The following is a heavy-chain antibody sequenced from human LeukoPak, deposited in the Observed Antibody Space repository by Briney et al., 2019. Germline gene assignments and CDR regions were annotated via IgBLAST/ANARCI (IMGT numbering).Heavy chain of an antibody. D-gene: IGHD3-3*01. J-gene: IGHJ4*02. V-gene: IGHV4-61*05. CDR1: GGSISVTNYY. CDR3: ARGRRTTEPYYDFWSGYYTPFDY. CDR2: TSYSGST. Sequence: PSETLSLTCTVSGGSISVTNYYWSWIRQPPGKGLEWIGHTSYSGSTNYNPSLKSRVTISLDTSENQFSLKLSSVTAADTAVYYCARGRRTTEPYYDFWSGYYTPFDYWGQGTLVTVSS.